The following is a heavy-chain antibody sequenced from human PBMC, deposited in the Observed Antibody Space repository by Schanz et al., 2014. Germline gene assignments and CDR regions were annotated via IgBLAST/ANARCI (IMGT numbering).Heavy chain of an antibody. J-gene: IGHJ3*02. CDR2: VFYSGPT. D-gene: IGHD3-9*01. CDR3: ARGVRRYDILTGHYCVDSFDI. CDR1: GGSISSGDSL. V-gene: IGHV4-30-4*07. Sequence: QVQLQESGPGLVKPSQTLSLACAVSGGSISSGDSLWSWIRQPPGRGLEWIGYVFYSGPTSFNPSLRRRISMAVEPSKNQISRNLKSVTAADTAVYYCARGVRRYDILTGHYCVDSFDIWGQGTVVTVSS.